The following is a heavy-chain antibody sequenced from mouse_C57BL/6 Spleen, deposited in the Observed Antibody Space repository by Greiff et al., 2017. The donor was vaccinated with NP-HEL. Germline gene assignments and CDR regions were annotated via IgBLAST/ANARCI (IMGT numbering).Heavy chain of an antibody. J-gene: IGHJ4*01. V-gene: IGHV2-2*01. D-gene: IGHD2-1*01. CDR2: IWSGGST. CDR1: GFSLTSYG. CDR3: ARNGNYGNYYYAMDY. Sequence: QVHVKQSGPGLVQPSQSLSITCTVSGFSLTSYGVHWVRQSPGKGLEWLGVIWSGGSTDYNAAFISRLSISKDNSKSQVFFKMNSLQADDTAIYYCARNGNYGNYYYAMDYWGQGTSVTVSS.